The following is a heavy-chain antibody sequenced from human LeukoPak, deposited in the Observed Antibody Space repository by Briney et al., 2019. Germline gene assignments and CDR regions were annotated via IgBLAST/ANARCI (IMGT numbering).Heavy chain of an antibody. Sequence: PSQTLSLTCTVSGGSINSGDYYWSWIRQPPGKGLEWIGYIYYSGSTFYNPSLKSRVTISGDTSKNQFSLKLSSVTAADTAVYYCARDRNRAIDYWGQGTLVTVSS. CDR2: IYYSGST. CDR1: GGSINSGDYY. CDR3: ARDRNRAIDY. V-gene: IGHV4-30-4*08. J-gene: IGHJ4*02. D-gene: IGHD2/OR15-2a*01.